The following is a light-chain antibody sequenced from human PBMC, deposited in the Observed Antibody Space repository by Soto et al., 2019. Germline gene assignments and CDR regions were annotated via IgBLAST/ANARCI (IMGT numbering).Light chain of an antibody. Sequence: DIVMTQSPDSLAVSLGERATINCKSSQSVLYSSNNKNYLAWYQQKPGQPPKLLIDWASTRESGVHDRFSGRGSGTDFPRHSRSLQAEDVGVYYCQQYSSTPPYTVGKGTKLEI. J-gene: IGKJ2*01. CDR1: QSVLYSSNNKNY. V-gene: IGKV4-1*01. CDR2: WAS. CDR3: QQYSSTPPYT.